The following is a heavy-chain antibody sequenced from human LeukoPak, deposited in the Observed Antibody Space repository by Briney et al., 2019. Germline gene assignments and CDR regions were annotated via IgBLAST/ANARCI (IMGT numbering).Heavy chain of an antibody. V-gene: IGHV3-53*01. D-gene: IGHD3-22*01. J-gene: IGHJ1*01. CDR2: IYSGGST. CDR1: GFTVSSNY. Sequence: RGSLRLSCAASGFTVSSNYMSWVRQAPGKGLEWVSVIYSGGSTYYADSVKGRFTISRDNSKNTLYLQMNSLRAEDTAVYYCAREVDYYDSSGYYSSRYFQHWGQGTLVTVSS. CDR3: AREVDYYDSSGYYSSRYFQH.